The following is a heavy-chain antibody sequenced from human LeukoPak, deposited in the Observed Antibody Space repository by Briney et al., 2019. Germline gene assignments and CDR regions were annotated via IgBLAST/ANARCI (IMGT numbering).Heavy chain of an antibody. D-gene: IGHD2-2*01. CDR3: AKKGSDIVVVPGIYYYYYYMDV. Sequence: PGGSLRLSCAASGFSFSSYAMGWVRQSLGEGLEGLEWVSCISSSAATTYYAASVKGRFTISRDNSKNTLYLQMSSLRAEDTAVYYCAKKGSDIVVVPGIYYYYYYMDVWGKGTTVTISS. CDR2: ISSSAATT. V-gene: IGHV3-23*01. J-gene: IGHJ6*03. CDR1: GFSFSSYA.